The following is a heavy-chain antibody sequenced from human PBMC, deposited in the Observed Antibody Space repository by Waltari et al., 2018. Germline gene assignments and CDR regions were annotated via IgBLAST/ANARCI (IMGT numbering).Heavy chain of an antibody. Sequence: QVQLQESGPGLVKPSETLSLTCTVSGGSISSHYWSWIRQPPGKGLEWIGYIYYSGSTNYNPSLKSRVTISVDTSKNQFSLRLSSVTAADTAVYYCARISTLWGKDSTIDYWGQGTLVTVSS. J-gene: IGHJ4*02. CDR1: GGSISSHY. D-gene: IGHD3-10*01. V-gene: IGHV4-59*11. CDR3: ARISTLWGKDSTIDY. CDR2: IYYSGST.